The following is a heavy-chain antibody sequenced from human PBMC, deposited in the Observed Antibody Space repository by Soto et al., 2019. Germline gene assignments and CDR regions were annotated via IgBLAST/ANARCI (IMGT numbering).Heavy chain of an antibody. V-gene: IGHV3-23*01. J-gene: IGHJ4*02. D-gene: IGHD3-10*01. Sequence: EVQLLESGGGLVQPGGSLRLSCAASGFTFNNYAMTWVRQAPGKRLEWVSAVSGGGDTTSYADSVTGRFTVSRDGSKTQRYLQMSSLRAEATALYYCAKGRGGSGSLTPRVDFWGQGTLVTVSS. CDR3: AKGRGGSGSLTPRVDF. CDR1: GFTFNNYA. CDR2: VSGGGDTT.